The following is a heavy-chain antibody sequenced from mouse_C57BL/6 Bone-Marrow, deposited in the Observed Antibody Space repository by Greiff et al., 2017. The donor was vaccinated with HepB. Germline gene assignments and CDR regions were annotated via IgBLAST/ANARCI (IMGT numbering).Heavy chain of an antibody. V-gene: IGHV3-5*01. CDR2: IYYSGTI. J-gene: IGHJ2*01. D-gene: IGHD1-1*01. CDR1: GISITTGNYR. Sequence: EVQLQQSGPGLVKPSQTVFLTCTVTGISITTGNYRWSWLRQFPGNKLEWIGYIYYSGTITYNPSLTSRTTITRDTPKNQFFLEMNSLTAEDTATYYCARDSSYGSFSFDYWGQGTTLTVSS. CDR3: ARDSSYGSFSFDY.